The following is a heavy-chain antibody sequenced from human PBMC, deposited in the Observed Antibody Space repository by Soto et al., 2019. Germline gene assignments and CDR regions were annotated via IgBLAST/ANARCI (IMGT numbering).Heavy chain of an antibody. Sequence: PAETLSLTCAVSGGSIGTSAYYWFWIRQAPGKGLEWIGSINHSGNTYLSPSLKDRVTMSVDTSKNSFSLKLRSATAADTGLYYCSRRAPEGFDPWGQGTLVTVSS. J-gene: IGHJ5*02. CDR2: INHSGNT. CDR1: GGSIGTSAYY. CDR3: SRRAPEGFDP. V-gene: IGHV4-39*01.